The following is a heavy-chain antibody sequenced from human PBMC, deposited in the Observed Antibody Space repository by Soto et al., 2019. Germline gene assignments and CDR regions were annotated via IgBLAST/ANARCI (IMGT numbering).Heavy chain of an antibody. CDR1: GGTFSSYA. Sequence: QVQLVQSGDEVKKPGSSVKVSCKASGGTFSSYAISWVRQAPGQGLEWMGGIIPIFGTANYAQKFQGRVTITADESTSTAYMELSSLRSEDTAVYYCARDCSSTSCYTGRYYYGMDVWGQGTTVTVSS. J-gene: IGHJ6*02. V-gene: IGHV1-69*01. D-gene: IGHD2-2*02. CDR2: IIPIFGTA. CDR3: ARDCSSTSCYTGRYYYGMDV.